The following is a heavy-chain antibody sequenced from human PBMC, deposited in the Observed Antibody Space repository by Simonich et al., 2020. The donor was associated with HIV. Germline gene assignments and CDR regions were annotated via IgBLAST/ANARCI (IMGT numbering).Heavy chain of an antibody. D-gene: IGHD4-17*01. CDR1: GYTFTGYY. J-gene: IGHJ1*01. CDR3: ARLDYTDYADWYFHY. CDR2: INPNSGST. Sequence: QVQLVQSGAEVKKPGASVKVSCKASGYTFTGYYMHWVRQAPGQGLEWMGGINPNSGSTNYAQKCQGRVIMTRDTSISTAYMEVNSLRSDDTAVYYCARLDYTDYADWYFHYWGQGTLVSVSS. V-gene: IGHV1-2*02.